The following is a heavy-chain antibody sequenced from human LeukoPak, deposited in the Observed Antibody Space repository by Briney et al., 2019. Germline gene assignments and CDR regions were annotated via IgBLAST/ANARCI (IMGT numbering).Heavy chain of an antibody. CDR1: GYTFTSYG. Sequence: ASVKVSCKASGYTFTSYGISWVRQAPGQGLEWMGWISAYNGNTNYAQKLQGRVTMTTDTSTSTAYMELRSLRSDDTAVYYCASSGAVSSGYYTFDYWGQGTLVTVSS. V-gene: IGHV1-18*01. CDR2: ISAYNGNT. D-gene: IGHD3-22*01. CDR3: ASSGAVSSGYYTFDY. J-gene: IGHJ4*02.